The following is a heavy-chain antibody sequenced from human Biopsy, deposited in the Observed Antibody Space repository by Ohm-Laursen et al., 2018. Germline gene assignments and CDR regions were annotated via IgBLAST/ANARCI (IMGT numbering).Heavy chain of an antibody. J-gene: IGHJ5*01. CDR1: GFSFSDNY. CDR2: ISDSPNSYTT. Sequence: SLTLSCAGSGFSFSDNYLYWAWLPQRQGLERVCRISDSPNSYTTDYAASVKRRFTISRDYSKNSLYLQMNSRKTEDTALYYCARAGRYCSGGGCYSWFDSWGQGTLVTVSS. D-gene: IGHD2-15*01. CDR3: ARAGRYCSGGGCYSWFDS. V-gene: IGHV3-72*01.